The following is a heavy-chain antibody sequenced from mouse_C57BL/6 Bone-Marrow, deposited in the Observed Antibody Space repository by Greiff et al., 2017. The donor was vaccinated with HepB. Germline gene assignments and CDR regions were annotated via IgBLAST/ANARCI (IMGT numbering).Heavy chain of an antibody. D-gene: IGHD1-1*01. Sequence: VQLQQSGPGLVQPSQSLSITCTVSGFSLTSYGVHWVRQSPGKGLEWLGVIWSGGSTDYNAAFISRLSISKDNSKSQVFFKMNSLQADDTAIYYCARNDYGSSYVAWFAYWGQGTLVTVSA. V-gene: IGHV2-2*01. CDR2: IWSGGST. CDR3: ARNDYGSSYVAWFAY. J-gene: IGHJ3*01. CDR1: GFSLTSYG.